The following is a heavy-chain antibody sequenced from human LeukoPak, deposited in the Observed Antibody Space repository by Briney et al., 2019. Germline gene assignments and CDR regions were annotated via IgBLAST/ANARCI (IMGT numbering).Heavy chain of an antibody. V-gene: IGHV3-11*01. CDR3: ARDSQGVVIREDYYGMDV. D-gene: IGHD3-3*01. J-gene: IGHJ6*02. Sequence: PGGSLRLSCAAAGFTFSDYYMSWIRQAPGKGLEWDSYISSSGSTIYYADSVKGRFTISRDNAKNSLYLQMNSLKAEDTAGYYCARDSQGVVIREDYYGMDVWGQGTTVAVSS. CDR2: ISSSGSTI. CDR1: GFTFSDYY.